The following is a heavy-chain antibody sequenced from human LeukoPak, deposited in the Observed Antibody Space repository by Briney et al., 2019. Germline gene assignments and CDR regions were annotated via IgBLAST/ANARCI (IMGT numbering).Heavy chain of an antibody. CDR1: GGFMSGYY. V-gene: IGHV4-59*01. J-gene: IGHJ2*01. Sequence: SETLSLTCTVSGGFMSGYYWSWIRQPPGKGPELIGYIHSTVNTGYNPSLKSRVTISVDTSKNQFSLGLRSVTTADTAVYYCARGGWSIDFWGRGTLVTVSS. CDR3: ARGGWSIDF. D-gene: IGHD2-15*01. CDR2: IHSTVNT.